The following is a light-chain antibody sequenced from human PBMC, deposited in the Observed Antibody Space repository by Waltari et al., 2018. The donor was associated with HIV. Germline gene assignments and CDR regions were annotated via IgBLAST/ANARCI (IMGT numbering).Light chain of an antibody. J-gene: IGLJ1*01. Sequence: QSALTQPASVSGSPGQPTTISCTGTRSAVGGYNLAIWYQPHPRKAPKLMFYEVSKRPSGVYYRFPRSKSGNTASLTVSELQGDDEADYYCCSYVSWSTTLDVVGTGSKVTVL. V-gene: IGLV2-23*02. CDR1: RSAVGGYNL. CDR2: EVS. CDR3: CSYVSWSTTLDV.